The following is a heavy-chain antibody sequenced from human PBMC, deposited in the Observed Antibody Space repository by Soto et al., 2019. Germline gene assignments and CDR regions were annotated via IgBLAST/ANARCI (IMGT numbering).Heavy chain of an antibody. D-gene: IGHD5-18*01. Sequence: QLQLQESGPGLVKPSETLSLTCTVSGGSISSSSYYWGWIRQPPGKGLEWIGSIYYSGSTYYNPSLKSRVTISVDTSKNQFSLKLSSVTAADTAVYYCARPGIQLWYSMDVWGQGTTVTVSS. J-gene: IGHJ6*02. CDR3: ARPGIQLWYSMDV. CDR2: IYYSGST. V-gene: IGHV4-39*01. CDR1: GGSISSSSYY.